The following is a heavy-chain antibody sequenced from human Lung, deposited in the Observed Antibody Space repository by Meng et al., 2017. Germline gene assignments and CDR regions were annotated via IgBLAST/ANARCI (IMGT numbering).Heavy chain of an antibody. V-gene: IGHV3-15*01. Sequence: DEVGGVLIRLGCCLTLSCVHFGFYCNTAWLRWSLRAPGKGFEWVGSIKSNTDGGTAEYAAPVTGRFTISRGDSKSTLYLQMSGLRIDDTGVYYCTWDDKAVSDYWGQGTLVTVSS. CDR2: IKSNTDGGTA. CDR1: GFYCNTAW. J-gene: IGHJ4*02. CDR3: TWDDKAVSDY. D-gene: IGHD1-26*01.